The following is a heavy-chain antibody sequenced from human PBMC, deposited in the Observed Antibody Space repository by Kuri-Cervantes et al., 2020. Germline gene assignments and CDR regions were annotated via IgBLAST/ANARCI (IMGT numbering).Heavy chain of an antibody. CDR2: ISSSSSYI. V-gene: IGHV3-21*01. Sequence: GGSLRLSCAASGFTFSSYSMNWVRQAPGKGLEWVSSISSSSSYIYYADSVKGRFTISRDNAKNSLYLQMNSLRGEDTAVYYCARGASGSYYQDYWGQGTLVTDSS. CDR3: ARGASGSYYQDY. J-gene: IGHJ4*02. D-gene: IGHD1-26*01. CDR1: GFTFSSYS.